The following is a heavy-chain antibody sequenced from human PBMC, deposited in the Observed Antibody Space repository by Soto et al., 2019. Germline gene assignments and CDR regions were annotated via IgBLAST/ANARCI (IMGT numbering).Heavy chain of an antibody. CDR2: IYSGGST. J-gene: IGHJ4*02. Sequence: EVQLVESGGGLVQPGGSLRLSCAASRFTVSSNYMSWVRQAPGKGLEWVSVIYSGGSTYYADSVKGRFTISRHNSKNTLYLQMNRLRAEDTAVYYCARELHSNYFDYWGQGTLVTVSS. V-gene: IGHV3-53*04. CDR1: RFTVSSNY. CDR3: ARELHSNYFDY. D-gene: IGHD4-4*01.